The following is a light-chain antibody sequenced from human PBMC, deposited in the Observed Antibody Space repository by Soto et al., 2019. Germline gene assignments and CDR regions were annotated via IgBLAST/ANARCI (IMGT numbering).Light chain of an antibody. J-gene: IGKJ1*01. CDR3: QEYYSSPRT. Sequence: DIVMTQSPASLAVSLGERATINCKSSQSVLYSSNNLNYLAWYQQKPGQPPKLLIYWASTRQSGVPDRFSGSGSGTDFTLTISSLQAEDVAVSYCQEYYSSPRTFGQGTTVEIK. CDR1: QSVLYSSNNLNY. CDR2: WAS. V-gene: IGKV4-1*01.